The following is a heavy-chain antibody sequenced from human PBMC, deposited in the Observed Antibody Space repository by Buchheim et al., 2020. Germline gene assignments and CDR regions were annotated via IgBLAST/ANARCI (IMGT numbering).Heavy chain of an antibody. J-gene: IGHJ4*02. V-gene: IGHV3-49*03. CDR2: IRSRVYGGTT. CDR1: GFNFGDYV. D-gene: IGHD6-19*01. Sequence: EVQLVESGGGLVQPGRSPRLSCTASGFNFGDYVMTWFRQAPGKGLEWVGLIRSRVYGGTTEYAASVKGRFIISRDDSKNIPYLQMNSLKTEDTAVYYCTRVYSVAGTGAVDYWGQGTL. CDR3: TRVYSVAGTGAVDY.